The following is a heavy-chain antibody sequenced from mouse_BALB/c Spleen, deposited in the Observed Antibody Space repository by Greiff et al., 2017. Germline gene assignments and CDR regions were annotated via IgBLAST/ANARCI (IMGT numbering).Heavy chain of an antibody. CDR2: ISSGGGST. D-gene: IGHD1-2*01. V-gene: IGHV5-12-1*01. CDR1: GFAFSSYD. Sequence: EVQGVESGGGLVKPGGSLKLSCAASGFAFSSYDMSWVRQTPERRLEWVAYISSGGGSTYYPDTVKGRFTISRDNAKNTLYLQMSSLKSEDTAMYYCARHEEITTAVYYAMDYWGQGTSVTVSS. CDR3: ARHEEITTAVYYAMDY. J-gene: IGHJ4*01.